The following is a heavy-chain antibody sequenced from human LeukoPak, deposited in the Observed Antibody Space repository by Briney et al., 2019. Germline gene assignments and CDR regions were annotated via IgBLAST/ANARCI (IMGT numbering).Heavy chain of an antibody. CDR3: AKDRRGPSWFDP. CDR2: ISGSGGST. J-gene: IGHJ5*02. CDR1: GFTFSSYA. Sequence: GGSLRLSCAASGFTFSSYAMSWVRQAPGKGLEWVSAISGSGGSTYYADSVKGRFTISRDNSKNTLYPQMNSLRAEDTAVYYCAKDRRGPSWFDPWGQGTLVTVSS. V-gene: IGHV3-23*01.